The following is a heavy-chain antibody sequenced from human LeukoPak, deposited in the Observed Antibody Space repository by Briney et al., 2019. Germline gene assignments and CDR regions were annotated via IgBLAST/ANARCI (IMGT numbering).Heavy chain of an antibody. CDR1: GFTFSNAW. J-gene: IGHJ4*02. CDR3: IGNEYYDILTGY. V-gene: IGHV3-15*01. D-gene: IGHD3-9*01. Sequence: PGGSLRLSCAASGFTFSNAWMSWVRQAPGKGLEWVGRIKSKTDGGTTDYAAPVKGRFTISRDDSKNTLYLQMNSLKTEDTAVYYCIGNEYYDILTGYGGQGTLVTVSS. CDR2: IKSKTDGGTT.